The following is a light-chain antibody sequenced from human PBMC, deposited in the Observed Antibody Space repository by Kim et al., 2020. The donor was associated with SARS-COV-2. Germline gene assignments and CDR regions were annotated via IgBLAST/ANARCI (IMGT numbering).Light chain of an antibody. V-gene: IGLV3-21*04. Sequence: SYELTHPPSVSVAPGKTARITCWGNNIGSKSVHWYQQKPGQAPVLVIYYDSDRPSGIPERFSGSNSGNTATLTISRVEAGDEADYYCQVWDSSSDQYVVFGGGTKLTVL. CDR2: YDS. CDR3: QVWDSSSDQYVV. CDR1: NIGSKS. J-gene: IGLJ2*01.